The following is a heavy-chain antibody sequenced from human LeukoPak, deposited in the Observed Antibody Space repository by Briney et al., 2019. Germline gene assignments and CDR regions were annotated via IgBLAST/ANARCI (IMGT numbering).Heavy chain of an antibody. CDR2: ISTGGGST. D-gene: IGHD3-10*02. CDR1: GFTFSSYG. V-gene: IGHV3-23*01. Sequence: GGSLRLSCAASGFTFSSYGMSWVRQAPGKGLEWVSAISTGGGSTYYADSVKGRFTISRDNSKNTLYLQMNSLRVEDTAVYYCAELGITMIGGVWGKGTTVTISS. J-gene: IGHJ6*04. CDR3: AELGITMIGGV.